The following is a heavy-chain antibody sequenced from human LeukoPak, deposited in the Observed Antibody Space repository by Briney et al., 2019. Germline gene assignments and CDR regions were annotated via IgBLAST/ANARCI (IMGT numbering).Heavy chain of an antibody. V-gene: IGHV3-23*01. D-gene: IGHD4-11*01. CDR2: ISGSGGST. CDR3: ATGDYSNFYPEFDY. Sequence: GGSLRLSCAASGFTLSRYAMSWVRQAPGKGLEWGSAISGSGGSTYYADSVKGRFTISRDNSKNTLYLHMNSLRAEATAVYSCATGDYSNFYPEFDYWGQGTLVTVSS. J-gene: IGHJ4*02. CDR1: GFTLSRYA.